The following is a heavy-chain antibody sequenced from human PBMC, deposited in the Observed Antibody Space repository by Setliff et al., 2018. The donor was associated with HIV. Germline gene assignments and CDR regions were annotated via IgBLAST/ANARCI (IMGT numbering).Heavy chain of an antibody. CDR1: GGSISSHY. J-gene: IGHJ3*02. V-gene: IGHV4-59*11. D-gene: IGHD3-22*01. CDR2: VSYIGST. Sequence: SETLSLTCTVSGGSISSHYWSWIRQPPGKGLEWLWYVSYIGSTTYNPSLKSRVTISVDTSKKQISLKLSSVTAADTAVYFCASARYLPYYYDSSGYHGAFDIWGQGTTVTVSS. CDR3: ASARYLPYYYDSSGYHGAFDI.